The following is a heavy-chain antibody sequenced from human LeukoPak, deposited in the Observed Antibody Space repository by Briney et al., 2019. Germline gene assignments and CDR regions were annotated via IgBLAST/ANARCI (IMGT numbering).Heavy chain of an antibody. CDR1: GYNFSSYW. J-gene: IGHJ3*02. Sequence: GESLKISCKGLGYNFSSYWNAWVRQRPGKGLEWMGIIYPGGSETRYDPSFQGQVTISADSSTSTAYLQWSSLRASDTAMYYCARPANRGDAFDIWGQGTMVTVSS. V-gene: IGHV5-51*01. CDR3: ARPANRGDAFDI. CDR2: IYPGGSET. D-gene: IGHD2/OR15-2a*01.